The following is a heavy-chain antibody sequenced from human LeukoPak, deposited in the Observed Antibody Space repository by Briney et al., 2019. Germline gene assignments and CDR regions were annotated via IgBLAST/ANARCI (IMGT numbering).Heavy chain of an antibody. CDR1: GYTFTSYD. D-gene: IGHD5-12*01. Sequence: ASVKVSCKASGYTFTSYDINWVRQATGQGLEWMGWISAYNGNTNYAQKLQGRVTMTTDTSTSTAYMELRSLRSDDTAVYYCARGFSGYGYDYWGQGTLVTVSS. CDR2: ISAYNGNT. CDR3: ARGFSGYGYDY. V-gene: IGHV1-18*01. J-gene: IGHJ4*02.